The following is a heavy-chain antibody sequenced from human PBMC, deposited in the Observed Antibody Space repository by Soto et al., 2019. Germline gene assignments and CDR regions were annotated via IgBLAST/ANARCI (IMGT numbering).Heavy chain of an antibody. CDR3: ARGMSSRHWVDV. J-gene: IGHJ6*02. CDR2: ISYDGSNK. D-gene: IGHD6-13*01. V-gene: IGHV3-30-3*01. CDR1: GFTFSSYA. Sequence: QVQLVESGGGVVQPGRSLRLSCAASGFTFSSYAMHWVRQAPGKGLEWVAVISYDGSNKYYADSVKGRFTISRDNSKNTLYVQMTSLRAEDTAVYSGARGMSSRHWVDVWGQGTTVTVSS.